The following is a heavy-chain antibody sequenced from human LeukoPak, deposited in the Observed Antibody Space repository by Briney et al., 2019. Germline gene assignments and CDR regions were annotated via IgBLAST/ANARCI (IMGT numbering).Heavy chain of an antibody. CDR2: ISAYNGNI. Sequence: ASVKVSCKASGYTCTSYGISWVRQAPGQGLEWMGWISAYNGNINYAQNLQGRVTMTTDTSTSTAYMELRSLRSDDTAVYYCARDLRYGDLNPFDYWGQGTLVTVSS. J-gene: IGHJ4*02. CDR1: GYTCTSYG. D-gene: IGHD4-17*01. V-gene: IGHV1-18*01. CDR3: ARDLRYGDLNPFDY.